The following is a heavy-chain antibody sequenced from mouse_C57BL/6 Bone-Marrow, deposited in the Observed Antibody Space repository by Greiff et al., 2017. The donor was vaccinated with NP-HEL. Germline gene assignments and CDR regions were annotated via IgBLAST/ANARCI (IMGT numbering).Heavy chain of an antibody. CDR2: ISGGGSYT. J-gene: IGHJ2*01. Sequence: EVMLVESGGDLVKPGGSLKLSCAASGFTFSSYGMSWVRQTPDKRLEWVATISGGGSYTYYPDSVKGRFTISRDNAKNTLYLQMSSLKSEDTAMYYCARQRLTGNFDYWGQGTTLTVSS. D-gene: IGHD4-1*01. CDR3: ARQRLTGNFDY. V-gene: IGHV5-6*01. CDR1: GFTFSSYG.